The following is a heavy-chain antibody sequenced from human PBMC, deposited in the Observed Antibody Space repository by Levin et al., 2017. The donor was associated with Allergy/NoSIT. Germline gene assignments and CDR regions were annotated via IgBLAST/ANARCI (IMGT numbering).Heavy chain of an antibody. D-gene: IGHD6-19*01. CDR1: GFTFSSYS. CDR3: ARDGIGEQWLADY. Sequence: GESLKISCAASGFTFSSYSMNWVRQAPGKGLEWVSSISSSSSYIYYADSVKGRFTISRDNAKNSLYLQMNSLRAEDTAVYYCARDGIGEQWLADYWGQGTLVTVSS. V-gene: IGHV3-21*01. J-gene: IGHJ4*02. CDR2: ISSSSSYI.